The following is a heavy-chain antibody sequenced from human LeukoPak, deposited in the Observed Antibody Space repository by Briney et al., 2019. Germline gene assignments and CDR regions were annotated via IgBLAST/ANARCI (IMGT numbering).Heavy chain of an antibody. CDR3: AKDDDFDLWSGDYGYFDC. CDR2: ISWNSGSA. D-gene: IGHD3-3*01. J-gene: IGHJ4*02. Sequence: GGSLRLSCATSGFTFDDYAMHWVRQAPGKGLEWVSGISWNSGSAGYADSVKGRFTISRDNAKNSLYLQMSSLTTEDTAFYFCAKDDDFDLWSGDYGYFDCWGQGSLVTVSS. V-gene: IGHV3-9*01. CDR1: GFTFDDYA.